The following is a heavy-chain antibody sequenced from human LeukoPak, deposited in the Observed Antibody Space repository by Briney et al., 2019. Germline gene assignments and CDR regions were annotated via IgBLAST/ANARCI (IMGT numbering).Heavy chain of an antibody. CDR2: INWDGDST. J-gene: IGHJ4*02. D-gene: IGHD6-13*01. CDR1: GFTFDDYG. Sequence: GGSLRLSCAASGFTFDDYGMSWVRQAPGKGLERVSTINWDGDSTDYADSVKGRFTISRDNAKNSLYLHLSSLTVEDTAFYYCAKLDIAAAGEWGQGTLVTVSS. CDR3: AKLDIAAAGE. V-gene: IGHV3-20*04.